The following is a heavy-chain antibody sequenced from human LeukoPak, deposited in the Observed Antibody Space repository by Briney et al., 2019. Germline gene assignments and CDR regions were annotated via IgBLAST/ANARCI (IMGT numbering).Heavy chain of an antibody. CDR3: ARDRIAAAGTLWYFDL. V-gene: IGHV4-30-2*01. Sequence: PSQTLSLTCTVSGGSISSGNYYWSWIRQPPGKGLEWIGYIHDTGSTYYNPSLKSRVTISIDRSENHFSLKLSSVTAADTAVYYCARDRIAAAGTLWYFDLWGRGTLVTVSS. CDR1: GGSISSGNYY. J-gene: IGHJ2*01. CDR2: IHDTGST. D-gene: IGHD6-13*01.